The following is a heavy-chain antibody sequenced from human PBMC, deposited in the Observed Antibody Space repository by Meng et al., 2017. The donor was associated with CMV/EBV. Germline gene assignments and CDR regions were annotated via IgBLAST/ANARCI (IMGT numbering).Heavy chain of an antibody. D-gene: IGHD1-14*01. CDR3: AKDIGQLQITEYYFDY. V-gene: IGHV3-9*01. CDR2: ISWSSGSI. CDR1: GFTFDDYA. Sequence: GGSLRLSCAASGFTFDDYAMHWVRQAPGKGLEWVSGISWSSGSIGYADSVKGRFTISRDNAKNSLYLQMNSLRAEDTALYYCAKDIGQLQITEYYFDYWGQGTLVTVSS. J-gene: IGHJ4*02.